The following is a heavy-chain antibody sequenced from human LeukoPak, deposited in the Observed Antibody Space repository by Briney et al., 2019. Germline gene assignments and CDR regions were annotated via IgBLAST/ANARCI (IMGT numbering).Heavy chain of an antibody. CDR3: ARSLTAAAGDY. CDR2: IYPADSDI. J-gene: IGHJ4*02. CDR1: GYSFTSYW. V-gene: IGHV5-51*01. D-gene: IGHD6-25*01. Sequence: GDSLKISCKGSGYSFTSYWMGGVRQRPWKCLEWMASIYPADSDIRYSPSFQGQVTISADKSISPAYVQWSSLKASDPAMYYCARSLTAAAGDYWGQGTLVTVSS.